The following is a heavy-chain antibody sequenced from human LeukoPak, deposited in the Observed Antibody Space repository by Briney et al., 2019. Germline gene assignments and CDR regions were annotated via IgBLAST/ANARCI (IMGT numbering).Heavy chain of an antibody. CDR3: ARWTYYSDRSGYSEGASVTFDI. CDR1: GFTLSRYW. V-gene: IGHV3-74*01. D-gene: IGHD3-22*01. Sequence: GGSLRLSCAASGFTLSRYWMHWVRQAPGEGLVWVSRINEDGSDTSYADSVKGRFTISRDNAKNSLYLQMNSLRAEDTAVYYCARWTYYSDRSGYSEGASVTFDIWGQGTMVTVSS. J-gene: IGHJ3*02. CDR2: INEDGSDT.